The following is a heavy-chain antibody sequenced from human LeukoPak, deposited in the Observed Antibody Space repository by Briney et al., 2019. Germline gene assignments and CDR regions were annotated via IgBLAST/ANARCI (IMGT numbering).Heavy chain of an antibody. CDR3: ARDPYSGNYGNYYYYYMDV. CDR2: ISSSGSTI. V-gene: IGHV3-11*04. Sequence: GGSLRLSCAASGFTFSDYYMSWIRQAPGKGLEWVSYISSSGSTIYYADSVKGRFTISRDNAKNSLYLQMNSLGPEDTAVYYCARDPYSGNYGNYYYYYMDVWGKGTTVTISS. J-gene: IGHJ6*03. D-gene: IGHD1-26*01. CDR1: GFTFSDYY.